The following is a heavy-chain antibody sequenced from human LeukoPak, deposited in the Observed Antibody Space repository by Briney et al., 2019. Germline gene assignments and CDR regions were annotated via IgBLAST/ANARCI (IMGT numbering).Heavy chain of an antibody. CDR1: GFTFSSYS. V-gene: IGHV3-21*04. J-gene: IGHJ6*02. CDR3: ARDGRSRDGYNFYYYGMDV. Sequence: PGGSLRLSCAASGFTFSSYSMNWVRQAPGKGLEWVSSISSSSSYIYYADSVKGRFTISRDNAKNSLYLQMNSLRSDDTAVYYCARDGRSRDGYNFYYYGMDVWGQGTTVTVSS. CDR2: ISSSSSYI. D-gene: IGHD5-24*01.